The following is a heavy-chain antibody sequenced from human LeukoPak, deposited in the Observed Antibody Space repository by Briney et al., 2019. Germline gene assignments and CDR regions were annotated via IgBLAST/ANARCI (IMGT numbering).Heavy chain of an antibody. J-gene: IGHJ6*02. D-gene: IGHD2-2*01. V-gene: IGHV3-9*01. CDR1: GFALDGYV. Sequence: PGGSLRLSCTASGFALDGYVMHWVRQTPGGGLEWVSGISRDSANMGYADSVKGRFTISRDNDKNSLYLQMNSLTTEDTALYYCARDFCTGCNYYFYGMDVWGRGTTVTVSS. CDR3: ARDFCTGCNYYFYGMDV. CDR2: ISRDSANM.